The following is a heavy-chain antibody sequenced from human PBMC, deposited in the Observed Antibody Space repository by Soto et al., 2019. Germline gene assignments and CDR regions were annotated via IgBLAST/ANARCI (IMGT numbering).Heavy chain of an antibody. J-gene: IGHJ6*02. V-gene: IGHV3-53*04. CDR2: IYSGGST. Sequence: EVQLVESGGGLVQPGGSLRLSCAASGFTVSSNYMSWVRQAPGKGLEWVSVIYSGGSTYYADSVKGRFTISRHNSKNTLYLQMNSLRAEDTAVYYCARLRATMVRGVISYYGMDVWGQGTTVTVSS. CDR3: ARLRATMVRGVISYYGMDV. CDR1: GFTVSSNY. D-gene: IGHD3-10*01.